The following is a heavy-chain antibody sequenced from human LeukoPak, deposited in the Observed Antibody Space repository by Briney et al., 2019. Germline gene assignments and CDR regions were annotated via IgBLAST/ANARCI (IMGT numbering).Heavy chain of an antibody. D-gene: IGHD2-2*01. CDR1: GGTSDNYA. Sequence: ASVKVSCKASGGTSDNYAVNWVREAPGLGLEWMGRIIPMLGKTNSAQKFQDRVTFTADKSTGTAYMELTHLRPDDTAVYFCARGLFGGFAAAPFDHWGQGTLVTVSP. CDR2: IIPMLGKT. CDR3: ARGLFGGFAAAPFDH. J-gene: IGHJ4*02. V-gene: IGHV1-69*04.